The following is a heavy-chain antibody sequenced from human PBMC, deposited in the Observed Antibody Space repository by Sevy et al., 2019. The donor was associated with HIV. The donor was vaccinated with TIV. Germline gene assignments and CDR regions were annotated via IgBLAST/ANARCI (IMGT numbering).Heavy chain of an antibody. J-gene: IGHJ4*02. Sequence: GGSLRLSCAASGFTFSSYGMHWVRQAPGKGLEWVAVISYDGSDKFYADSMKGRFTISRDNSKNTVYLQMNSLGPEDAAVYYCAKDLLGDYYDSSGVLDYWGQGTLVTVSS. CDR2: ISYDGSDK. V-gene: IGHV3-30*18. CDR3: AKDLLGDYYDSSGVLDY. D-gene: IGHD3-22*01. CDR1: GFTFSSYG.